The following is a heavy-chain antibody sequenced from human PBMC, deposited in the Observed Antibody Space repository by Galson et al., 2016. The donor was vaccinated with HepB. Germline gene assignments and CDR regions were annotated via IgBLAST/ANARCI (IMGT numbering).Heavy chain of an antibody. V-gene: IGHV3-33*01. Sequence: SLRLSCAASGFTFSSYGMHWVRQAPGKGLEWVAVIWYDGSNKYYADSVKGRFTISRDNSKNTLYLQMNSLRAEDTAVYYCARDLSDFWSGYSTGYFDHWGQGTLVTVSS. CDR1: GFTFSSYG. CDR2: IWYDGSNK. J-gene: IGHJ4*02. D-gene: IGHD3-3*01. CDR3: ARDLSDFWSGYSTGYFDH.